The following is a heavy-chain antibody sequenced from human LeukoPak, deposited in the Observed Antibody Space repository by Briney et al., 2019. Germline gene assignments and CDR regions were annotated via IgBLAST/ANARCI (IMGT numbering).Heavy chain of an antibody. Sequence: VASVKVSCKASGYTFTSYGISWVRQAPGQGLEWMGWISAYNGNTNYAQKLQGRATMTTDTSTSTAYMELRSLRSDDTAVYYCAREKGELLFFASSWFDPWGQGTLVTVSS. D-gene: IGHD1-26*01. CDR2: ISAYNGNT. J-gene: IGHJ5*02. CDR3: AREKGELLFFASSWFDP. CDR1: GYTFTSYG. V-gene: IGHV1-18*01.